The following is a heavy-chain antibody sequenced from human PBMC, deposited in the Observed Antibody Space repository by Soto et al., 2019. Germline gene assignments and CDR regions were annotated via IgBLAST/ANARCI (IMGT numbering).Heavy chain of an antibody. J-gene: IGHJ6*03. CDR3: ACQPAVVPAAKGGGHYYMDV. V-gene: IGHV4-31*03. D-gene: IGHD2-2*01. CDR1: GGSISSGGYY. Sequence: QVQLQESGPGLVKPSQTLSLTCTVSGGSISSGGYYWSWIRQHPGKGLEWIGYIYYSGSTYYNPSLKSRVTISVDPSKNQFSLKLSSVTAADTAVYYCACQPAVVPAAKGGGHYYMDVWGKGTTVTVSS. CDR2: IYYSGST.